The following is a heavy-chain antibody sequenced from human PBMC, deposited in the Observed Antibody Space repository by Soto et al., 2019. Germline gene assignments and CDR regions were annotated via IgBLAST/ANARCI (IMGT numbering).Heavy chain of an antibody. J-gene: IGHJ4*02. Sequence: SETLSLTCTVSGGSIKSGDYYWTWIRQPPGKGLEFIGYIYYSANTYYNPSLKSRVTISVDTSKNHLSLKLSSVTAADTAIYYCAKDSQRWLQEFDYWGQGTLVTVSS. CDR1: GGSIKSGDYY. CDR3: AKDSQRWLQEFDY. D-gene: IGHD5-12*01. CDR2: IYYSANT. V-gene: IGHV4-30-4*01.